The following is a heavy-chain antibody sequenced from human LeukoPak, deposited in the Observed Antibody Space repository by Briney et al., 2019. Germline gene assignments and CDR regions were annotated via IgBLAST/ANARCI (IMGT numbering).Heavy chain of an antibody. D-gene: IGHD6-13*01. J-gene: IGHJ4*02. CDR2: IIPILGIA. Sequence: ASVKVSCKASGGTFSSYAISWVRQAPGQGLEWMGGIIPILGIANYAQKFQGRVTITADKSTSTAYMELSSLRSEDTAVYYCARDYIAAAGTPGYFDYWGQGTLVTVSS. CDR3: ARDYIAAAGTPGYFDY. CDR1: GGTFSSYA. V-gene: IGHV1-69*04.